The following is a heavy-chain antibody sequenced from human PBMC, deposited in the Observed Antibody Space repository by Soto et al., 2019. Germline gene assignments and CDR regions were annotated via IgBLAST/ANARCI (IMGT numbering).Heavy chain of an antibody. CDR1: GDSIGGVGY. V-gene: IGHV4-31*03. Sequence: PLETLSLTCTVSGDSIGGVGYWSWIRQFPGRGLEWIGCISSSGSTYYNPALNNRIGLSLDTSQNQFSLKLLSVTAADTAIYYCARSGVTGIVIPSHWFDPWGQGTLVTVSS. CDR2: ISSSGST. D-gene: IGHD2-21*02. CDR3: ARSGVTGIVIPSHWFDP. J-gene: IGHJ5*02.